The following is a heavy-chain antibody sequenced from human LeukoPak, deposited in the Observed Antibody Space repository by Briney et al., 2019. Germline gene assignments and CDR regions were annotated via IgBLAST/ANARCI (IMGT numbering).Heavy chain of an antibody. Sequence: GASVKVSCKASGYTFTSYGISWVRQAPGQGLEWMGWISAYNGNTNYAQKLQGRVTMTTDTSTSTAYMELRSLRSDDTAVYYCARDPLGATSYIWFDPWGQGTLVAVSS. CDR2: ISAYNGNT. V-gene: IGHV1-18*01. J-gene: IGHJ5*02. D-gene: IGHD1-26*01. CDR1: GYTFTSYG. CDR3: ARDPLGATSYIWFDP.